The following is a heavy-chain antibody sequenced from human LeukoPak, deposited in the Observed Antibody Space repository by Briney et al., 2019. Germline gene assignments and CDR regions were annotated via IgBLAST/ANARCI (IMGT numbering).Heavy chain of an antibody. CDR3: ARLTTIAVTDAADY. V-gene: IGHV5-51*01. CDR2: IYPGDSDT. CDR1: GYSFTTYW. D-gene: IGHD6-19*01. J-gene: IGHJ4*02. Sequence: GESLKISCKGSGYSFTTYWIGWVRQVPGKGLEWVGIIYPGDSDTRYSPSFQGQVTISADKSISTAYLQWNSLKASDTAMYYCARLTTIAVTDAADYWGQGTLVIVSS.